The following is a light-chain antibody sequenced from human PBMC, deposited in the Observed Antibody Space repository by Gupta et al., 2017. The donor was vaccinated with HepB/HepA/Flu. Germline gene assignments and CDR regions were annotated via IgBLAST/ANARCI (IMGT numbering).Light chain of an antibody. CDR2: DVS. J-gene: IGLJ1*01. CDR3: SSYVSSFTPQSV. Sequence: SALTQPPSVSGSAGQSVTTSCTGTSSDVGGYNYVSWYQQHPGQAPKLMIFDVSKRPSGVPDRFSGSKSGNTASLTISGLQAEDEADYYCSSYVSSFTPQSVFGTGTKVTVL. V-gene: IGLV2-11*01. CDR1: SSDVGGYNY.